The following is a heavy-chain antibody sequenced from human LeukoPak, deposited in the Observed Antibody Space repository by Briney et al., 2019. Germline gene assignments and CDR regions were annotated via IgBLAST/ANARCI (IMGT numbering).Heavy chain of an antibody. J-gene: IGHJ6*03. Sequence: SVKVSCKASGGTFSSYAISWVRQAPGQGLEWMGGIIPIFGTANYAQKFQGRVTITADESTSTAYMELSSLRSEDTAVYYCARGYSSGPLSYYYYMDVWGKGTTVTVSS. D-gene: IGHD6-19*01. CDR3: ARGYSSGPLSYYYYMDV. CDR2: IIPIFGTA. CDR1: GGTFSSYA. V-gene: IGHV1-69*13.